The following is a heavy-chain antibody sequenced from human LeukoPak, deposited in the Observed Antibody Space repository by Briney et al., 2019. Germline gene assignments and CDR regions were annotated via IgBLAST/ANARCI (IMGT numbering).Heavy chain of an antibody. CDR2: INSDGSAP. CDR1: GFTFSNYW. J-gene: IGHJ4*02. Sequence: GGSLRLSSAASGFTFSNYWVHWVRQPPGKGLVWVSRINSDGSAPSYADSVKGRFTISRDNAKNTLYLQMNSLRAEDTAVYYCVRVNRYSGYDYEGGFDYWGQGTLVTVSS. D-gene: IGHD5-12*01. V-gene: IGHV3-74*01. CDR3: VRVNRYSGYDYEGGFDY.